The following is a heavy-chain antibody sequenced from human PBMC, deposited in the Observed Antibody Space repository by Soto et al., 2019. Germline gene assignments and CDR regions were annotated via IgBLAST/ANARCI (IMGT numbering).Heavy chain of an antibody. J-gene: IGHJ4*02. V-gene: IGHV3-30*18. CDR2: ISYDGSNK. D-gene: IGHD3-22*01. Sequence: GGSLRLSCAASGFTFSSYGMHWVRQAPGKGLEWVAVISYDGSNKYYADSVKGRFTISRDNSKNTLYLQMNSLRAEDTVAYYCAKVDSSGCFDYWGQGTLVTVSS. CDR3: AKVDSSGCFDY. CDR1: GFTFSSYG.